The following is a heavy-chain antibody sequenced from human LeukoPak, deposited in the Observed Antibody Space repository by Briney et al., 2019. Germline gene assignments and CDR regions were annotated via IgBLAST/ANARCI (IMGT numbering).Heavy chain of an antibody. CDR1: GFTFSDYN. D-gene: IGHD2-2*01. Sequence: GGSLRLSCAASGFTFSDYNMSWIRQAPGKGLEWVSYISSSGSTLYYADSVKGRFTISRDNAKNSLYLQMNSLRAEDTAVYYCARVFLGASAAIRWFDPWGQGTLVTVSS. J-gene: IGHJ5*02. CDR3: ARVFLGASAAIRWFDP. CDR2: ISSSGSTL. V-gene: IGHV3-11*01.